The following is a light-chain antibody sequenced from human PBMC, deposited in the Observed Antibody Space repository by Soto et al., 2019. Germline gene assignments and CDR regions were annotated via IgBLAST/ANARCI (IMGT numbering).Light chain of an antibody. V-gene: IGKV1-5*03. CDR3: QHYNSYPWT. J-gene: IGKJ1*01. CDR2: KAS. Sequence: DIQMTQSPSTLSASVGDRVTITCRASQSISSWLAWYQRKPGKAPKLLIYKASSLESGVPSRFSGSGSGPEFTLTLSSLQPDDFATYYCQHYNSYPWTFGQGTKVEIK. CDR1: QSISSW.